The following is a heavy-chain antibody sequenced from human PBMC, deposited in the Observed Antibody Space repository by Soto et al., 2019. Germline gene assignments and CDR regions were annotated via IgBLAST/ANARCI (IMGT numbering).Heavy chain of an antibody. V-gene: IGHV1-2*02. Sequence: SVKAASKASGYTFTGYYMHWVRHSPEQGLEWMAWVNVNSGGTDYAQKFQGRATLTRDTSIRTADVHLSRLRSEDTSVYYCARDAYCGGDCYPADYGMDVWGQGSKVTIS. CDR3: ARDAYCGGDCYPADYGMDV. CDR2: VNVNSGGT. J-gene: IGHJ6*01. D-gene: IGHD2-21*02. CDR1: GYTFTGYY.